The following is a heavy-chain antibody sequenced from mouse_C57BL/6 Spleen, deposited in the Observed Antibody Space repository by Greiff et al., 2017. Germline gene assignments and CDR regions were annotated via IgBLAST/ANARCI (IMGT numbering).Heavy chain of an antibody. CDR1: GYAFTNYL. Sequence: VQGVESGAELVRPGTSVKVSCKASGYAFTNYLIEWVKQRPGQGLEWIGVINPGSGGTNYNEKFKGKATLTADKSSSTAYMQFSSLTSEDSAIYYCARSGGSSPFDYWGQGTTLTGSS. J-gene: IGHJ2*01. CDR3: ARSGGSSPFDY. V-gene: IGHV1-54*01. CDR2: INPGSGGT. D-gene: IGHD1-1*01.